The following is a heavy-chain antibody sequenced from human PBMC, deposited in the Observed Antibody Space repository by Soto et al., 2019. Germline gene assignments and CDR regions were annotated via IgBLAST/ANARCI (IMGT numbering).Heavy chain of an antibody. CDR2: VKKDGSDI. J-gene: IGHJ4*02. D-gene: IGHD2-15*01. CDR1: GLTFSHKW. V-gene: IGHV3-74*03. Sequence: EVQLVESGGGLVQPGGSLRLSCAVSGLTFSHKWMHWVRQAPGKGLVWVSRVKKDGSDIAYADSVKGRFTTSRDNAENTLYLQMNSLRVEDTAVYYCTTEACERSCQLDYWGQGTPVTVSS. CDR3: TTEACERSCQLDY.